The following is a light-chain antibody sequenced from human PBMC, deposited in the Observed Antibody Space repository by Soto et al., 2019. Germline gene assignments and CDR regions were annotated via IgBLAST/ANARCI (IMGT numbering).Light chain of an antibody. CDR3: MQALQTHRA. CDR1: QSLLKSNVYNY. V-gene: IGKV2-28*01. Sequence: DIVMTQSPLSLAVTPGEPASISCRSSQSLLKSNVYNYLDWYLQKPGHSPQLLIYLGSNRASGVPGRFSGSGSGTDFTLNISRVEAEDVGVYYCMQALQTHRAFGQGTKLEIK. J-gene: IGKJ2*01. CDR2: LGS.